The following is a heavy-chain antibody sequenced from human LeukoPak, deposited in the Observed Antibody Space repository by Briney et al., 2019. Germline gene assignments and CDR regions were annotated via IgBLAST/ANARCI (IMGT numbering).Heavy chain of an antibody. J-gene: IGHJ4*02. D-gene: IGHD3-22*01. Sequence: GASVKVSCKASGYTFTSYGISWVRQAPGQGLEWMGWISAYNGNTNYAQKLQGRVTMTTDTSTSTAYMELRSLRSGDTAVYYCARAGDYYDSGGSYFDYWGQGTLVTVSS. CDR2: ISAYNGNT. V-gene: IGHV1-18*01. CDR1: GYTFTSYG. CDR3: ARAGDYYDSGGSYFDY.